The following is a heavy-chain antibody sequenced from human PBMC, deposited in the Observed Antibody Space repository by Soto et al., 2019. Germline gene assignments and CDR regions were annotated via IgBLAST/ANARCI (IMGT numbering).Heavy chain of an antibody. CDR3: ARTVAVAGYRYFDY. CDR2: IYYSGST. CDR1: GGSISSSSYY. V-gene: IGHV4-39*01. Sequence: SETLSLTCTVSGGSISSSSYYWGWIRQPPGKGLEWIGSIYYSGSTYYNPSLKSRVTISVDTSKNQFSLKLSSVTAADTAVYYCARTVAVAGYRYFDYWGQGTLVTVSS. J-gene: IGHJ4*02. D-gene: IGHD6-19*01.